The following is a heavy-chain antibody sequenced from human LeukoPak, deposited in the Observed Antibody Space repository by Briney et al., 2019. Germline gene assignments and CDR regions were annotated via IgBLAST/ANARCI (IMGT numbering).Heavy chain of an antibody. V-gene: IGHV1-18*01. D-gene: IGHD3-10*01. Sequence: ASVKVSCKASGYTFTSYGISWVRQAPGQGREWMGWISAYNGNTNYAQKLQGRVTMTTDTSPSTAYMELSSLRADDTDVYYCAKVPLLWCGEGENWVDPWGQETLVTVSS. CDR3: AKVPLLWCGEGENWVDP. J-gene: IGHJ5*02. CDR1: GYTFTSYG. CDR2: ISAYNGNT.